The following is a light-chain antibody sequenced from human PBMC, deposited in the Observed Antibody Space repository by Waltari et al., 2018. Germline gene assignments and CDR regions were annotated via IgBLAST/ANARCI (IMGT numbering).Light chain of an antibody. V-gene: IGKV1-39*01. Sequence: DIHMLQSPSSMSASVGDRVTITCRTSQTISSYVNWYQQKPGKAPEVLIFAASSLQRGVPSRFSGSGSGTEFTLTITSLQPEDFATYYCQPTYTLPPCTFGQGTKVEFK. CDR3: QPTYTLPPCT. CDR2: AAS. J-gene: IGKJ1*01. CDR1: QTISSY.